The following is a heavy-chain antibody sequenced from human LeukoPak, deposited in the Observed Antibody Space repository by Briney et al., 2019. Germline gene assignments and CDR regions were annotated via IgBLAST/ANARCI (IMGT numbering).Heavy chain of an antibody. CDR1: GFTFSSHS. Sequence: PGGSLRLSCAASGFTFSSHSMNWVRQAPGKGLEWVSSISSSSSYIYYADSVKGRFTISRDNAKNSLYLQMNSLRAEDTAVYYCARDLVVARVRNSPDDYWGQGTLVTVSS. D-gene: IGHD2-15*01. J-gene: IGHJ4*02. CDR2: ISSSSSYI. CDR3: ARDLVVARVRNSPDDY. V-gene: IGHV3-21*01.